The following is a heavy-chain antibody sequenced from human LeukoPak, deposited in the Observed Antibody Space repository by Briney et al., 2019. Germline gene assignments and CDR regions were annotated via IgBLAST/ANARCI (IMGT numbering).Heavy chain of an antibody. V-gene: IGHV1-8*02. CDR1: GYTFTSYD. CDR2: MNPNSGNT. CDR3: TLPRDIYCSGGSCYPFDY. D-gene: IGHD2-15*01. J-gene: IGHJ4*02. Sequence: GASVKVSCKASGYTFTSYDINWVRQATGQGLEWMGWMNPNSGNTGYAQKFQGRVTMTRDMSTSTVYMELSSLRSEDTAVYYCTLPRDIYCSGGSCYPFDYWGQGTLVTVSS.